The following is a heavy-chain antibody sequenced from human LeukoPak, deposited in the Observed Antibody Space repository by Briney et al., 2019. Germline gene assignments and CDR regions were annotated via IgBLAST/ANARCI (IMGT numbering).Heavy chain of an antibody. CDR2: IYYSGST. CDR3: ARRGYASSWSFDY. V-gene: IGHV4-59*08. CDR1: VGSISGYY. Sequence: SETLSLTCTVSVGSISGYYWNWVRQPPGKGLEWIGYIYYSGSTKYNPSLKSRVTISVDTSKDQFSLKLSSVTAADTAVYYCARRGYASSWSFDYWGQGTLVTVSS. J-gene: IGHJ4*02. D-gene: IGHD6-13*01.